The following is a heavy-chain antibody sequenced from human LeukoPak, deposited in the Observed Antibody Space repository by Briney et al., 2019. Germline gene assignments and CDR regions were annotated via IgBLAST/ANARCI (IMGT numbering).Heavy chain of an antibody. CDR1: GGSISSGDYY. CDR2: IYHSGST. Sequence: SQTLSLTCTVSGGSISSGDYYWSWIRQHPGKGLEWIGYIYHSGSTYYNPSLKSRVTISVDTSKNQFSLKLSSVTAADTAVYYCAREAGYYYDSSGYYRDYWGQGTLVTVSS. D-gene: IGHD3-22*01. CDR3: AREAGYYYDSSGYYRDY. J-gene: IGHJ4*02. V-gene: IGHV4-31*03.